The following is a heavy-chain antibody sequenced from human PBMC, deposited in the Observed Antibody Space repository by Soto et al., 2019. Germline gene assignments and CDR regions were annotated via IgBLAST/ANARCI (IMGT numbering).Heavy chain of an antibody. V-gene: IGHV3-23*01. J-gene: IGHJ6*02. D-gene: IGHD1-26*01. Sequence: EVQLLESGGGLVQPGGSLRLSCAASGFTFSSYATSWVRQAPGKGLELVSAISGRGGSTYYADSVKGRFTISRDNSENTLYLQMNSLRAEDPAVYYCAKGATGYYYYGMDVWGQGTTVTVSS. CDR3: AKGATGYYYYGMDV. CDR1: GFTFSSYA. CDR2: ISGRGGST.